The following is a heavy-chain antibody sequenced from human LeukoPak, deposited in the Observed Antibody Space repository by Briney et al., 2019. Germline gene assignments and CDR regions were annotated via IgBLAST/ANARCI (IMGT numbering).Heavy chain of an antibody. J-gene: IGHJ3*02. Sequence: SETPSLTCTVSGGSISSGDYYWSWIRQPPGKGLEWIGDIYYSGSTYYNPSLKSRVTISVDTSKNQFSLKLSSVTAADTAVYYCARAGNYDILTGYSLFAFDIWGQGTMVTVSS. D-gene: IGHD3-9*01. CDR1: GGSISSGDYY. V-gene: IGHV4-30-4*08. CDR3: ARAGNYDILTGYSLFAFDI. CDR2: IYYSGST.